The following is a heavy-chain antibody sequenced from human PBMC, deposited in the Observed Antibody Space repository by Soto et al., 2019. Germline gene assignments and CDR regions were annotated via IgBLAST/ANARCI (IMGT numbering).Heavy chain of an antibody. V-gene: IGHV4-39*02. CDR1: CHSISSSNYY. CDR3: ATLQHYADPNAAF. CDR2: IYYSGSP. D-gene: IGHD4-17*01. Sequence: PSETLSLTCTVSCHSISSSNYYCGCIRQPPGKRLEWIGSIYYSGSPHYNSSLKSRVTISVDTSKNHFSLKLTSMTAADTAVYYCATLQHYADPNAAFWGHGILVT. J-gene: IGHJ1*01.